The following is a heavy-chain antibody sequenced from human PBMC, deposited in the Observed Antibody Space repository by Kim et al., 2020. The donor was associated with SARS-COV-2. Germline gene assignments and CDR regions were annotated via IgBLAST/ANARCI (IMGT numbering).Heavy chain of an antibody. D-gene: IGHD3-10*01. CDR1: GGSISSSNW. J-gene: IGHJ4*02. CDR3: ARGSDYYGSGSEVDY. Sequence: SETLSLTCAVSGGSISSSNWWSWVRQPPGKGLEWIGEIYHSGSTNYNPSLKSRVTISVDKSKNQFSLKLSSVTAADTAVYYCARGSDYYGSGSEVDYWGQGTLVTVSS. CDR2: IYHSGST. V-gene: IGHV4-4*02.